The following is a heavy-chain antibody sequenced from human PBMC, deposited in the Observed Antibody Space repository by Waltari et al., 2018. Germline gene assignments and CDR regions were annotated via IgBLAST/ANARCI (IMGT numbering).Heavy chain of an antibody. CDR1: GYTFTSYG. CDR3: ARPSYSGSPWYYYYGMDV. V-gene: IGHV1-18*01. J-gene: IGHJ6*02. CDR2: VTAHNGKP. Sequence: QVQLVQSGAEVKKPGASVKVSCKASGYTFTSYGISWVRQAPGQGLEWMGWVTAHNGKPNEAQTRQGRCTMTTTTSTGTAYMERRSLRSDDTAVYYCARPSYSGSPWYYYYGMDVWGQGTTVTVSS. D-gene: IGHD1-26*01.